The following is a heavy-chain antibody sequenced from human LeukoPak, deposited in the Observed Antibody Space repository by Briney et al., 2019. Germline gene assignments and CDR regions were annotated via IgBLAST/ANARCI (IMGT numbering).Heavy chain of an antibody. D-gene: IGHD3-16*01. CDR3: AREASQKGAHYMDV. CDR1: GGSISSYY. V-gene: IGHV4-59*01. CDR2: IYYSGYT. Sequence: SETLSLTCTVSGGSISSYYWSWIRQPPGKGLEWIGDIYYSGYTNYNPSLKSRVTISVDTSKNQFSLKLRSVTAADTAVYYCAREASQKGAHYMDVWGKGTTVTISS. J-gene: IGHJ6*03.